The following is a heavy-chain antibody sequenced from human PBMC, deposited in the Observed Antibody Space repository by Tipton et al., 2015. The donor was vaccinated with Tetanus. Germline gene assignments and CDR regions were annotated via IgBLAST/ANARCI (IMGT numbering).Heavy chain of an antibody. V-gene: IGHV1-18*01. CDR3: ATREDTALVIAESDAPDI. D-gene: IGHD5-18*01. J-gene: IGHJ3*02. Sequence: QSGPEVKKPGASVRVSCKASGYTFTRYGIAWVRQAPGQGLEWVGWISPYNGNTNYAQKFQDRVSFSSDMSMSTAYMEVSSLRSADTAMYYCATREDTALVIAESDAPDIWGQGTMVTVSS. CDR1: GYTFTRYG. CDR2: ISPYNGNT.